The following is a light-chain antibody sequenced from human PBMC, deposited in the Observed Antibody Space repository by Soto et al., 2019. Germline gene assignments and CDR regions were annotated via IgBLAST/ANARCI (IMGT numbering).Light chain of an antibody. CDR3: SPYTSSSARLYV. J-gene: IGLJ1*01. V-gene: IGLV2-14*01. CDR1: SSDVGGYNY. CDR2: DVS. Sequence: QSALTQPASVSGSPGQSITISCTGTSSDVGGYNYVSWYQQYPGKAPKLMICDVSNRPSGVSNRFSGSKSGNTASLTISGLQAEDEADYYCSPYTSSSARLYVFGTGTKVTVL.